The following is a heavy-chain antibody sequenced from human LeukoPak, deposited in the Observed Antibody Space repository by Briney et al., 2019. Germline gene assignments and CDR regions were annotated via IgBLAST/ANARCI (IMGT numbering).Heavy chain of an antibody. J-gene: IGHJ4*02. CDR2: ISGSGGRT. Sequence: PGGSLRLSCAASGFTFDNYAMSWVRQAPGKGLEWVSGISGSGGRTYYADSVKGRFTISRDNPKNTLYLLLNSLRAEDTAVYFCAKQLRTIMITLGPFDYWGQGSLVTVSS. D-gene: IGHD3-16*01. CDR3: AKQLRTIMITLGPFDY. V-gene: IGHV3-23*01. CDR1: GFTFDNYA.